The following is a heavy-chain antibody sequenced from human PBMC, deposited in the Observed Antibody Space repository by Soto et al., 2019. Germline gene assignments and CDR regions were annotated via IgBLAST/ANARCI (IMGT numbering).Heavy chain of an antibody. CDR1: GFTFSSYA. V-gene: IGHV3-30-3*01. CDR2: ISYDGSNK. J-gene: IGHJ5*02. CDR3: ARDGRISDNSSSWTYNWFDP. D-gene: IGHD6-13*01. Sequence: QVQLVESGGGVVQPGRSLRLSCEASGFTFSSYAMHWVRQAPGKGLEGVAVISYDGSNKYYADSVKGRFTISRDNSKNTLYLQMNSLRAEDTAVYYCARDGRISDNSSSWTYNWFDPWGQGTLVTVSS.